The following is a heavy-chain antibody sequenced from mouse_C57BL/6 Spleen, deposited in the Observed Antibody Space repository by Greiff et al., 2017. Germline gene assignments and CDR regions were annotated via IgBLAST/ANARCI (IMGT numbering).Heavy chain of an antibody. CDR3: ARGNYGNYVWYFDV. D-gene: IGHD2-1*01. J-gene: IGHJ1*03. CDR2: INPNNGGT. Sequence: EVKLQESGPELVKPGASVKIPCKASGYTFTDYNMDWVKQSHGKSLEWIGDINPNNGGTIYNQKFKGKATLTVDKSSSTAYMELRSLTSEDTAVYYCARGNYGNYVWYFDVWGTGTTVTVSS. CDR1: GYTFTDYN. V-gene: IGHV1-18*01.